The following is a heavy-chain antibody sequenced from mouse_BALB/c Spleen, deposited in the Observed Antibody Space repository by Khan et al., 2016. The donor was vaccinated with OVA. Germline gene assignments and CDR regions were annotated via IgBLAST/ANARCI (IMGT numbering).Heavy chain of an antibody. J-gene: IGHJ4*01. CDR2: IYYSGII. CDR1: GYSITSGYS. D-gene: IGHD2-1*01. Sequence: EVQLQESGPDLVKPSQSLSLTCTVTGYSITSGYSWHWIRQFPGNKVEWLGYIYYSGIINFNPSLKSRISITRDTSKNQFFLQLNSVTAEDTATYYCARDGNYMDYWGQGTSVTVSS. CDR3: ARDGNYMDY. V-gene: IGHV3-1*02.